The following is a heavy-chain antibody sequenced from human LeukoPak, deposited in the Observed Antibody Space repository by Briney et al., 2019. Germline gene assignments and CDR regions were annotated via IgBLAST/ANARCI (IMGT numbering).Heavy chain of an antibody. CDR3: AKGLISTWYDY. D-gene: IGHD6-13*01. CDR2: INTSGGTT. J-gene: IGHJ4*02. V-gene: IGHV3-23*01. Sequence: GGSLRLSCAASGFTFSSYAMSWVRQAPGKGLEWVSVINTSGGTTYYADSVKGRFTISRDNSKNTLFLRMNSLRAEDTAVYYCAKGLISTWYDYWGQGTLVTVSS. CDR1: GFTFSSYA.